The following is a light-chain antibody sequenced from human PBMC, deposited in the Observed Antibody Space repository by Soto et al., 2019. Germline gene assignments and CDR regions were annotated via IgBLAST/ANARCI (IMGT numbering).Light chain of an antibody. Sequence: QSALTQPASVSGSPGQSITISCTGTSSDIGGYNYVSWYQQHPGKAPKLMIYDVSNRPSGLSNRFSGSKSGNTASLTISGLQAEDEADYCCSSYTTRRPLVFGGGTKLTVL. CDR3: SSYTTRRPLV. CDR1: SSDIGGYNY. CDR2: DVS. J-gene: IGLJ2*01. V-gene: IGLV2-14*03.